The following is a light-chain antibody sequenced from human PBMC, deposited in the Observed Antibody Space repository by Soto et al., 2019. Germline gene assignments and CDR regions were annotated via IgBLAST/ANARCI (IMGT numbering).Light chain of an antibody. CDR1: QSVSSTY. CDR3: QQYGSSLTWT. CDR2: GAS. J-gene: IGKJ1*01. V-gene: IGKV3-20*01. Sequence: IVSTQSPGTLSLSPGERATLSCRASQSVSSTYLAWYQQKPGQAPRLLIYGASSRATGIPDRFSGSGSGTDFTLTISRLEPEDFAVYYCQQYGSSLTWTFGQGTKVDIK.